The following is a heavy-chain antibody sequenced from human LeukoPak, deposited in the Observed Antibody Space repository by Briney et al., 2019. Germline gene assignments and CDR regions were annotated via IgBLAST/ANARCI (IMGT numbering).Heavy chain of an antibody. V-gene: IGHV1-8*01. Sequence: GASVKVSCKASGYTFTSYDINWVRRATGQGLEWMGWMNPNSGNTGYAQKFQGRVTMTRNTSISTAYMELSSLRSEDTAVYYCARGMKVMGQRRYYYYMDVWGKGTTVTVSS. CDR3: ARGMKVMGQRRYYYYMDV. D-gene: IGHD6-25*01. CDR2: MNPNSGNT. CDR1: GYTFTSYD. J-gene: IGHJ6*03.